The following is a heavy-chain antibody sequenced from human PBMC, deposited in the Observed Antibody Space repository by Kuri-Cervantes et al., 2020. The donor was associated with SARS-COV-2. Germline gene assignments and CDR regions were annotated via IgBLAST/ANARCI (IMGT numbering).Heavy chain of an antibody. J-gene: IGHJ4*02. CDR3: ARGYSGSYYVFFDY. CDR2: ISSSGSTI. V-gene: IGHV3-11*04. D-gene: IGHD1-26*01. Sequence: GGSLRLSCAASGFTFSDYYMSWIRQAPGKGLEWVSYISSSGSTIYYADSVKGRFTISRDNSKNTLYLQMNSLRAEDTAVYYCARGYSGSYYVFFDYWGQGTLVTVSS. CDR1: GFTFSDYY.